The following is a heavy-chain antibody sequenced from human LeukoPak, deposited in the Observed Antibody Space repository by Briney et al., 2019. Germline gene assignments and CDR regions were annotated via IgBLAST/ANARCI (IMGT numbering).Heavy chain of an antibody. CDR1: GFTFGDYT. J-gene: IGHJ5*02. CDR2: IRSKAYGGTT. CDR3: TRDRSGYYYNWFDP. Sequence: GGSLRLSCTASGFTFGDYTMNWVRQAPGKGLEWVGFIRSKAYGGTTEYAASVKGRFTISRDDSKTIAYLLMNSLKTEDTALYYCTRDRSGYYYNWFDPWGQGTLVTVSS. D-gene: IGHD3-22*01. V-gene: IGHV3-49*04.